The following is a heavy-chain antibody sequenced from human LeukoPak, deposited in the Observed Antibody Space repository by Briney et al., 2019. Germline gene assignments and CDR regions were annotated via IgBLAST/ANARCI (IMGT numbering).Heavy chain of an antibody. CDR2: INTNTGNP. CDR3: ARGRGFRYGYGDQ. V-gene: IGHV7-4-1*02. D-gene: IGHD5-18*01. CDR1: GYTFTNYI. J-gene: IGHJ4*02. Sequence: ASVKVSCKASGYTFTNYIMNWVRQAPGQGLERMGLINTNTGNPIYAQDFAGRFVFSLDTSVSTAYLQISSLKAEDTAIYYCARGRGFRYGYGDQWGQGTLVTVSS.